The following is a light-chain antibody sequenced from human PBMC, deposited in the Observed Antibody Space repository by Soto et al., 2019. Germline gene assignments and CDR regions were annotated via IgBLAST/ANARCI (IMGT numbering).Light chain of an antibody. CDR3: SSYTSTNTVI. CDR2: RVT. J-gene: IGLJ2*01. Sequence: QSALTQPASVSGSPGQSITISCTRSSSDVGAYNYVSWYQHHPGEAPKLIIYRVTKRPSGVSSRFSASKSGNTASLTISGLQAEDECHYYCSSYTSTNTVIFGGGTKVTVL. CDR1: SSDVGAYNY. V-gene: IGLV2-14*01.